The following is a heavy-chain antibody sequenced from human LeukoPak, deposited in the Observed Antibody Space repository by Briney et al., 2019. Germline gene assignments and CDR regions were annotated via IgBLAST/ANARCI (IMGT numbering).Heavy chain of an antibody. J-gene: IGHJ5*02. Sequence: GGCLRLPRAASGLTFSGSAMHWVRQASGKGLEWVGRIRSKANSYATAYAASEKGRFTISRDDSKNTAYLQMNSLKTEDTAVYYCTRRSYCSSTSCYTLGFDPWGQGTLVTVSS. D-gene: IGHD2-2*02. V-gene: IGHV3-73*01. CDR3: TRRSYCSSTSCYTLGFDP. CDR1: GLTFSGSA. CDR2: IRSKANSYAT.